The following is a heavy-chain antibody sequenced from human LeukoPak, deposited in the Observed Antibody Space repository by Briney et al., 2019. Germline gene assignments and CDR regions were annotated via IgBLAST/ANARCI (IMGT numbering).Heavy chain of an antibody. CDR2: IYSGGST. J-gene: IGHJ1*01. D-gene: IGHD2-15*01. V-gene: IGHV3-53*01. CDR3: ARDPLSGYFQH. Sequence: PGGSLRLSCAASGFNFNAYDMSWVRQAPGKGLEWVSVIYSGGSTYYADSVKGRFTISGDNSKNTLYLQMNSLRAEDTAVYYCARDPLSGYFQHWGQGTLVTVSS. CDR1: GFNFNAYD.